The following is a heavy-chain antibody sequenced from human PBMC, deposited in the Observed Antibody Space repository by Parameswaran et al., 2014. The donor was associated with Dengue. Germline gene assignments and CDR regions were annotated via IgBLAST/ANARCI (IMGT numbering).Heavy chain of an antibody. V-gene: IGHV4-59*01. CDR3: ARRITMVRGVRGEYAFDI. Sequence: RWIRQPPGKGLEWIGYIYYSGSTNYNPSLKSRVTISVDTSKNQFSLKLSSVTAADTAVYYCARRITMVRGVRGEYAFDIWGQGTMVTVSS. J-gene: IGHJ3*02. CDR2: IYYSGST. D-gene: IGHD3-10*01.